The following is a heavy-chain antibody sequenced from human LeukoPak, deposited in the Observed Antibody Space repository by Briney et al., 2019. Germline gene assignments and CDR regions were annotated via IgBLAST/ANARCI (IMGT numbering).Heavy chain of an antibody. Sequence: PGGSLRLSCAASGFTFSSYAMHWVRQAPGKGLEWVAVISYDGSNKYYADSVKGRFTISRDNSKNTLYLQMNSLRAEDTAVYYCARVGIEWIQLTALSDPYYYYMDVWGKGTTVTASS. CDR3: ARVGIEWIQLTALSDPYYYYMDV. J-gene: IGHJ6*03. V-gene: IGHV3-30*04. CDR1: GFTFSSYA. CDR2: ISYDGSNK. D-gene: IGHD5-18*01.